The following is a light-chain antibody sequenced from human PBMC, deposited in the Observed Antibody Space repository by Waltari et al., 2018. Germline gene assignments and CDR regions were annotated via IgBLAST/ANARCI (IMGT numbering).Light chain of an antibody. CDR2: GVR. CDR3: SSPTTRSTQV. CDR1: SSDIGAYDY. V-gene: IGLV2-14*01. J-gene: IGLJ1*01. Sequence: QSGLTQPASVSGSPGQSITISCIGTSSDIGAYDYVSWYQQHPGKAPKLLIYGVRDRTSGGSPRFSGSKAGNAAALTISGLQAEDEATYYCSSPTTRSTQVFGSGTKVTV.